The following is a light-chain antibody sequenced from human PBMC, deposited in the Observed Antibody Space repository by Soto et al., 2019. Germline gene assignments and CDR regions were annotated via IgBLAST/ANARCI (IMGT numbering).Light chain of an antibody. V-gene: IGLV2-23*02. J-gene: IGLJ1*01. CDR1: ISDVGSYNF. CDR3: CADAGRSTYV. Sequence: QSALTQPASVSGSLGQSITISCTRTISDVGSYNFVSWYQQHPGKVPKVMIYEVSKRPSGVSDRFSGSKSGNTASLTISGLQAEDEADYYCCADAGRSTYVFGTGTKVTVL. CDR2: EVS.